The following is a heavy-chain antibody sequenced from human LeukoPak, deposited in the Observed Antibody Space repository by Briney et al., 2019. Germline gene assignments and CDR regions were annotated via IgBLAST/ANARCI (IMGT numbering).Heavy chain of an antibody. V-gene: IGHV3-30*18. CDR1: GFTFSSYG. CDR2: ISYDGSNK. CDR3: AKEGDY. Sequence: PGGSLRLSCAASGFTFSSYGMSWVRQAPGKGLEWVAVISYDGSNKYYADSVKGRFTISRDNSKNTLYLQMNSLRAEDTAVYYCAKEGDYWGQGTLVTVSS. J-gene: IGHJ4*02.